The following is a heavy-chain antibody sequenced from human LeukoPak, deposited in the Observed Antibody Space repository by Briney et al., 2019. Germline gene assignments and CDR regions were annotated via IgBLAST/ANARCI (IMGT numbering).Heavy chain of an antibody. CDR1: GGSISNYY. J-gene: IGHJ4*02. V-gene: IGHV4-59*12. CDR2: IFYTGTT. CDR3: AGSSISSVVWSCFDY. D-gene: IGHD3-3*02. Sequence: SETLSLTCTVSGGSISNYYWSWIRQPPGKGLEWIGYIFYTGTTNYNPSLKSRITISVDTSKNQFSLKLSSVTVADTAVYYCAGSSISSVVWSCFDYWGQGTLVTVSS.